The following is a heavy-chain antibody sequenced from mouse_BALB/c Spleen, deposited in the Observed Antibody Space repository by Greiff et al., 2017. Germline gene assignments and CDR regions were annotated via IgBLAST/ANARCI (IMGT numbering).Heavy chain of an antibody. CDR1: GYTFTSYV. CDR2: INPYNDGT. V-gene: IGHV1-14*01. J-gene: IGHJ3*01. CDR3: ARSARPTWFAY. Sequence: QLQESGPELVKPGASVKMSCKASGYTFTSYVMHWVKQKPGQGLEWIGYINPYNDGTKYNEKFKGKATLTSDKSSSTAYMELSSLTSEDSAVYYCARSARPTWFAYWGQGTLVTVSA.